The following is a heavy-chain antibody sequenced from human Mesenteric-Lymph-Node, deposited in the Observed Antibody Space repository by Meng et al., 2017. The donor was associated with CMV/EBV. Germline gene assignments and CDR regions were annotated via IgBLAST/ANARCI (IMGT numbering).Heavy chain of an antibody. CDR3: ARGSVGTIFAVVITDYYYGMDV. CDR2: IYHSGST. D-gene: IGHD3-3*01. Sequence: SETLSLTCAVSGYSISSGYYWGWIRQPSGKGLEWIGSIYHSGSTYYNSSLKSRITISVDTSENQFSLKLSSVTAADTAVYYCARGSVGTIFAVVITDYYYGMDVWGQGTTVTVSS. V-gene: IGHV4-38-2*01. J-gene: IGHJ6*02. CDR1: GYSISSGYY.